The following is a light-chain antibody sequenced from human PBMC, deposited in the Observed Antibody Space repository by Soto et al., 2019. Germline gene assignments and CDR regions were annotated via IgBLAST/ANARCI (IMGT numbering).Light chain of an antibody. CDR3: HQYYDSPWT. CDR2: LAS. CDR1: QSVLYSSNNKNY. Sequence: DIVMTQSPDSLAVSLGERATFNCKSSQSVLYSSNNKNYLAWYQQKAGQPPRLLIYLASTRKSGVPDRFSGSGSETDFTLTISSLQAEDVAVYYCHQYYDSPWTFGQGTKVEIK. V-gene: IGKV4-1*01. J-gene: IGKJ1*01.